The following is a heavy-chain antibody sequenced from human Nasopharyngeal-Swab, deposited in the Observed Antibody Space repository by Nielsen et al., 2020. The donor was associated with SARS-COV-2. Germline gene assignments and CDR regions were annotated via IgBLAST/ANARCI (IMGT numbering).Heavy chain of an antibody. J-gene: IGHJ4*02. CDR3: ASGGGEFDY. V-gene: IGHV3-30*02. Sequence: GESLKISCAASGFTFSSYGMHWVRQAPGKGLEWVAVIWFDGSNKYSADSVKGRFTISRDNSKNTLYLQMNSLRAEDTAVYYCASGGGEFDYWGQGTLVTVSS. D-gene: IGHD3-10*01. CDR1: GFTFSSYG. CDR2: IWFDGSNK.